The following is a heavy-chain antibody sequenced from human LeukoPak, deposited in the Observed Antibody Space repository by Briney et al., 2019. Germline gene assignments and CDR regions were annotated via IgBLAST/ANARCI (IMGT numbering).Heavy chain of an antibody. Sequence: GGSLRLSCAASGFTVSSSYMSWVRQAPGKGLEWVSAISGSGGSTYYADSVKGRFTISRDNSKNTLYLQMNSLRAEDTAVYYCAKVQQWLVRDYFDYWGQGTLVTVSS. D-gene: IGHD6-19*01. CDR2: ISGSGGST. CDR1: GFTVSSSY. V-gene: IGHV3-23*01. CDR3: AKVQQWLVRDYFDY. J-gene: IGHJ4*02.